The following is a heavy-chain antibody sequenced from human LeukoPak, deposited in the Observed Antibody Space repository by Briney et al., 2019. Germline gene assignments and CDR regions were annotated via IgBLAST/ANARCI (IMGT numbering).Heavy chain of an antibody. J-gene: IGHJ3*02. Sequence: ASVKVSCKASGYTFTGYYMHWVRQAPGQGLEWMGWINPNSGGTNYARKFQGRVTMTRDTSISTAYMELSRLRSDDTAVYYCARDDYGDSVGGAFDIWGQGTMVTVSS. CDR2: INPNSGGT. CDR3: ARDDYGDSVGGAFDI. V-gene: IGHV1-2*02. CDR1: GYTFTGYY. D-gene: IGHD4-17*01.